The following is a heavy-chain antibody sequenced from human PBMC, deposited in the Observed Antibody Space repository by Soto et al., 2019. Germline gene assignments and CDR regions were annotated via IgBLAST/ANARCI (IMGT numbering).Heavy chain of an antibody. CDR1: GFTFSSYA. J-gene: IGHJ6*02. CDR2: ISYDGSNK. D-gene: IGHD2-2*01. Sequence: GGSLRLSCAASGFTFSSYAMHWVRQAPGKGLEWVAVISYDGSNKYYADSVKGRFTISRDNSKNTLYLQMNSLRAEDTAVYYCARDTSSTSYYYYGMHVWGQGTTVTVSS. CDR3: ARDTSSTSYYYYGMHV. V-gene: IGHV3-30-3*01.